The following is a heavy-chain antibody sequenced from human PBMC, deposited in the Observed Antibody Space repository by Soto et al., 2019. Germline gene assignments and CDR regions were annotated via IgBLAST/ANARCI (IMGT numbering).Heavy chain of an antibody. CDR1: GFTFSDHA. J-gene: IGHJ6*02. V-gene: IGHV3-48*02. CDR3: ASNPRVLRFLEWLSTGGMDV. CDR2: ISSSSSTI. D-gene: IGHD3-3*01. Sequence: PGGSLRLSCATSGFTFSDHAMHWVRQAPGEGLEWVSYISSSSSTIYYADSVKGRFTISRDNAKNSLYLQMNSLGDEDTAVYYCASNPRVLRFLEWLSTGGMDVWGQGTTVTVSS.